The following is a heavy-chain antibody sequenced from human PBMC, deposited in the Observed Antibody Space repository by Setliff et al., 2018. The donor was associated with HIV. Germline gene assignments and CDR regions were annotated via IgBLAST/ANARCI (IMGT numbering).Heavy chain of an antibody. J-gene: IGHJ4*01. Sequence: KPSETLSLTCAVYGGSFSGYYWSWIRQPPGKGLEWIGEINHSGSTNYNPSLKSRVTISVDTSMDQFSLKLNSVTAADTAVYYCARQVGEGKWYLDSWGHGTLVTVSS. D-gene: IGHD1-26*01. V-gene: IGHV4-34*01. CDR1: GGSFSGYY. CDR2: INHSGST. CDR3: ARQVGEGKWYLDS.